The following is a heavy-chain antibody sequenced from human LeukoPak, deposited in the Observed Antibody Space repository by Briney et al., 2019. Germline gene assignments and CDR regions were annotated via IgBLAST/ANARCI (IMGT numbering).Heavy chain of an antibody. D-gene: IGHD3-10*01. J-gene: IGHJ5*02. V-gene: IGHV4-59*08. CDR1: GGSISSYY. CDR2: IYYSGST. Sequence: SETLSLTCTVSGGSISSYYWSWIRQPPGKGLGWIGYIYYSGSTNYNPSLKSRVTISVDTSKNQFSLKLSSVTAADTAVYYCARGPLYYYGSGSYSAWGQGTLVTVSS. CDR3: ARGPLYYYGSGSYSA.